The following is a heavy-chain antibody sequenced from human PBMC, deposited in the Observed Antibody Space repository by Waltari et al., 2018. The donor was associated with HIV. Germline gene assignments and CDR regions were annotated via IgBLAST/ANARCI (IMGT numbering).Heavy chain of an antibody. CDR3: ARFTCGGGCSDAFDI. J-gene: IGHJ3*02. CDR2: IIPIFGTA. Sequence: QVPLVQSGAAAKKPGSSVQVSCKASGGPLSSYAISRVRQAPGQGLEWMGGIIPIFGTANYAQKFQGRVTITADESTSTAYMELSSLRSEDTAVYYCARFTCGGGCSDAFDIWGQGTMVTVSS. V-gene: IGHV1-69*01. D-gene: IGHD2-21*02. CDR1: GGPLSSYA.